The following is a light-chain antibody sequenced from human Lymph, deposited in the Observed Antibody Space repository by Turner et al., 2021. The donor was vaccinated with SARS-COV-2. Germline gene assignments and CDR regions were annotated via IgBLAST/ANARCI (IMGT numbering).Light chain of an antibody. CDR2: ATS. Sequence: QCPASLSASPGEKVTMTCRANSSVSYMHWYQQKPGSSPKPWIFATSNLASGVPSRFSFIGSFASYSLTISRVGAEDAATYYCQQCIRNPLTFGAETKL. CDR3: QQCIRNPLT. J-gene: IGKJ4*02. CDR1: SSVSY. V-gene: IGKV1-9*01.